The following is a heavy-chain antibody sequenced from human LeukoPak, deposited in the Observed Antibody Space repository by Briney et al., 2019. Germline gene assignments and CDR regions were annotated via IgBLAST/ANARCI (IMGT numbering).Heavy chain of an antibody. Sequence: GRSLILSCAASGFTFSSYGMHWVRQAPGKGLEWVAVIWYDGSNKYYADSVKGRFTISRDNSKNTLYLQMNSLRAEDTAVYYCAKGLAVAGREYYFDYWGQGTLVTVSS. CDR1: GFTFSSYG. CDR2: IWYDGSNK. CDR3: AKGLAVAGREYYFDY. J-gene: IGHJ4*02. D-gene: IGHD6-19*01. V-gene: IGHV3-33*06.